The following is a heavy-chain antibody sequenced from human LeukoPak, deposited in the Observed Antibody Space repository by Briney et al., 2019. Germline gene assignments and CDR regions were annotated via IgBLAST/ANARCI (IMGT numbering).Heavy chain of an antibody. D-gene: IGHD4-23*01. J-gene: IGHJ4*02. CDR1: GGTFSSYA. CDR3: ARVIWGGNPYYFDY. V-gene: IGHV1-69*13. Sequence: ASVKVSCKASGGTFSSYAISWVRQAPGQGLEWMGGIIPIFGTANYAQKFQGRVTITADESTSTAYMELSSLRSEDTAVYYCARVIWGGNPYYFDYWGQGTLVTVSS. CDR2: IIPIFGTA.